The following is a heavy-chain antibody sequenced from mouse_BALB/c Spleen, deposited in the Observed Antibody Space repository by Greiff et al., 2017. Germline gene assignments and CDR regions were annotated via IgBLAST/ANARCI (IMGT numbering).Heavy chain of an antibody. CDR3: ARHGTGHYFDY. Sequence: EVNLVESGGDLVKPGGSLKLSCAASGFTFSSYGMSWVRQTPDKRLEWVATISSGGSYTYYPDSVKGRFTISRDNAKNTLYLQMSSLKSEDTAMYYCARHGTGHYFDYWGQGTTLTVSS. CDR2: ISSGGSYT. D-gene: IGHD4-1*01. CDR1: GFTFSSYG. V-gene: IGHV5-6*01. J-gene: IGHJ2*01.